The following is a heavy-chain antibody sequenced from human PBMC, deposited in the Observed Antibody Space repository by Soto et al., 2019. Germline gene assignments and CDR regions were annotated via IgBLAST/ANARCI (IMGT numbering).Heavy chain of an antibody. CDR2: ISASGGST. Sequence: PGGSPRLSCAASGFTFSSYAMNWVRQAPGKGLEWVSTISASGGSTYYADSVKGRFTISRDNSKNTLYLQMNSLRTEDTAVYYCAKDQYSSSWYDRSGFDYWGKRTLVTVSS. CDR1: GFTFSSYA. J-gene: IGHJ4*02. V-gene: IGHV3-23*01. D-gene: IGHD6-13*01. CDR3: AKDQYSSSWYDRSGFDY.